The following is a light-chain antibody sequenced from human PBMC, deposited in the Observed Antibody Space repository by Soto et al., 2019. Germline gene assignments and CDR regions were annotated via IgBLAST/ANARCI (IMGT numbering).Light chain of an antibody. Sequence: DIVVTQSPATLSASPGERVTLSCRASQFVSSRLAWYQQRPGQVPRLLIYDTSTRAPGISARFSGSGSGTEFTLTTSSLQSADFAVYYCQEYIQWPPGMFGPGTTVDIK. J-gene: IGKJ1*01. CDR2: DTS. CDR1: QFVSSR. CDR3: QEYIQWPPGM. V-gene: IGKV3-15*01.